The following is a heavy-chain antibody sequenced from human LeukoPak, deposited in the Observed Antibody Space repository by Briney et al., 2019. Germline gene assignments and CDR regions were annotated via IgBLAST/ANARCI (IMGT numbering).Heavy chain of an antibody. J-gene: IGHJ4*02. V-gene: IGHV3-23*01. CDR2: ITGSGGGT. CDR3: AKDRWVSGSDNYYTLFDY. Sequence: GGSLRLSRAAFGFTFSNYAINWVRQAPGKGLEWVSSITGSGGGTYYADSVKGRFNISRDNSKNTLYLQMNSLRAEDTAVYYCAKDRWVSGSDNYYTLFDYWGQGTLVTVSS. D-gene: IGHD3-10*01. CDR1: GFTFSNYA.